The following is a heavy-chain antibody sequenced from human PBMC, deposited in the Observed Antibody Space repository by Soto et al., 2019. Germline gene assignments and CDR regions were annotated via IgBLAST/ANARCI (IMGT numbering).Heavy chain of an antibody. Sequence: EVQLVESGGGLVKPGGSLRLSCAASGFTFSSYSMNWVRQAPGKGLEWVSSISSSSSYIYYADSVKGRFTISRDNAKNSLYLQMKSLGAEDTAVYYCARVWRGGYSGLTSAVWGQGTTVTVSS. CDR2: ISSSSSYI. CDR3: ARVWRGGYSGLTSAV. V-gene: IGHV3-21*01. CDR1: GFTFSSYS. J-gene: IGHJ6*02. D-gene: IGHD5-12*01.